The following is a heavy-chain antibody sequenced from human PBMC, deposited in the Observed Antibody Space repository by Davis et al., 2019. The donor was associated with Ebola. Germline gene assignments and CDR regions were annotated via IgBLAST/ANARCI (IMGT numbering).Heavy chain of an antibody. D-gene: IGHD6-19*01. CDR1: GFTFSTYA. J-gene: IGHJ4*02. CDR2: ISGSGGST. Sequence: GESLKISCAASGFTFSTYAMSCVRQAPGKGLEWVSAISGSGGSTYYADSVKGRFTISRDNSKNTLYLQMNSLRAEDTAVYYCAKRLIAVAGTPYFDYWGQGTLVTVSS. CDR3: AKRLIAVAGTPYFDY. V-gene: IGHV3-23*01.